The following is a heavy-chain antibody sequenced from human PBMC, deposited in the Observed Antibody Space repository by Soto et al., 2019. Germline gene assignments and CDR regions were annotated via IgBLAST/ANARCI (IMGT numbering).Heavy chain of an antibody. CDR1: GGSISSGDYY. CDR2: IYYSGST. J-gene: IGHJ6*02. V-gene: IGHV4-30-4*01. D-gene: IGHD3-10*01. Sequence: PSETLSLTCTVSGGSISSGDYYWSWIRQPPGKGLEWIGYIYYSGSTYYNPSLKSRVTISVDTSKNQFSLKLSSVTAADTAVYYCARDLRRGAMVRGVIHLGYGMDVWGQGTTVTVSS. CDR3: ARDLRRGAMVRGVIHLGYGMDV.